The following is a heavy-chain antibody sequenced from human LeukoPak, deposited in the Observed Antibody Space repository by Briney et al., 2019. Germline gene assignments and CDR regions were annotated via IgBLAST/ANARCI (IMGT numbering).Heavy chain of an antibody. D-gene: IGHD2-2*02. CDR3: GREFIIPERVFEI. V-gene: IGHV3-21*01. CDR1: GFTFKTYS. J-gene: IGHJ3*02. Sequence: PGGCLRLSCAASGFTFKTYSMNWVRQAPGKGLEWVSSIDSNGKYTYSAESLKGRFSISRDNAKNSLYLQMNSLRAEDTAMYYCGREFIIPERVFEIWGHGTLVTVSS. CDR2: IDSNGKYT.